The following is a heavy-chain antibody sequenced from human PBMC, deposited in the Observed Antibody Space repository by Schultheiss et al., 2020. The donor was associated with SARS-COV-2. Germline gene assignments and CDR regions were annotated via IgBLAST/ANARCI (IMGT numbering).Heavy chain of an antibody. CDR1: GGSISSGDYY. Sequence: SETLSLTCTVSGGSISSGDYYWSWIRQPPGKGLEWIGYIYYSGNTYYNPSLKSLVTISVDTSTNQFSLKLSSVTAADTAVYYCARESGRNLCFDYWGQGTLVTVSS. D-gene: IGHD1-26*01. CDR3: ARESGRNLCFDY. J-gene: IGHJ4*02. CDR2: IYYSGNT. V-gene: IGHV4-31*01.